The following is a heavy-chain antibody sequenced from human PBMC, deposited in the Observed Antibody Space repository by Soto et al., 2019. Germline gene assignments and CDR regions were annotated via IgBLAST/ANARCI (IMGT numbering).Heavy chain of an antibody. V-gene: IGHV1-46*01. D-gene: IGHD6-19*01. CDR3: VVVAGTGDEDY. CDR2: INPSGGST. CDR1: GYTFTSYY. J-gene: IGHJ4*02. Sequence: QVQLVQSGAEVKKPGASVKVYGKASGYTFTSYYMHWVRQAPGQGLEWMGIINPSGGSTSYAQKFQGRVTMTRDTSTSTVYMELSSLRSEDTAVYYCVVVAGTGDEDYWGQGTLVTVSS.